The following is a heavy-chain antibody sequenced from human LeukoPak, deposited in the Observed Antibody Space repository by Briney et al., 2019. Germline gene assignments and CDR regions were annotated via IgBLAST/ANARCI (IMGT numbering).Heavy chain of an antibody. CDR2: ISSTGGIT. J-gene: IGHJ6*03. CDR3: AKNGDRGAYCTGGTCYPYFYYYMDV. Sequence: GGTLRLSCAASGITFSSYGMSWVRQAPGKGMEWVSSISSTGGITYYADSVKGRFTISRDNSKNTLYLQMSSLRAEDTAIYYCAKNGDRGAYCTGGTCYPYFYYYMDVWGKGTTVTI. V-gene: IGHV3-23*01. CDR1: GITFSSYG. D-gene: IGHD2-15*01.